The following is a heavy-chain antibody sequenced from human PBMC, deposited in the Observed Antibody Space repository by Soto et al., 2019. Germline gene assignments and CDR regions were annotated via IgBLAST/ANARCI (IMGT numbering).Heavy chain of an antibody. V-gene: IGHV1-18*01. CDR2: ISAYNGNT. CDR3: AKDSPIDYGDYAQCYFQH. CDR1: GYTFTSYG. D-gene: IGHD4-17*01. Sequence: GASVKVSCKASGYTFTSYGISWVRQAPGQGLEWMGWISAYNGNTNYAQKLQGRVTMTTDTSTSTAYMELRSLRSDDTAVYYCAKDSPIDYGDYAQCYFQHWGQGTLVTVSS. J-gene: IGHJ1*01.